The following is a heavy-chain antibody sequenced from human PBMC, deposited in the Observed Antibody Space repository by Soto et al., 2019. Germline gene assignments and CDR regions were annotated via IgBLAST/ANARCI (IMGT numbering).Heavy chain of an antibody. CDR1: GFTFDDHG. V-gene: IGHV3-20*04. CDR3: ARDGGVVVAVDAFDV. CDR2: ITWNGATT. D-gene: IGHD6-19*01. Sequence: GGSLRLSCAASGFTFDDHGMTWVRQAPGKGLEWVSGITWNGATTGYADSVKGRFTISRDNAKNSLYLQMNSLRVEDTALYYCARDGGVVVAVDAFDVWGQGTMVTVSS. J-gene: IGHJ3*01.